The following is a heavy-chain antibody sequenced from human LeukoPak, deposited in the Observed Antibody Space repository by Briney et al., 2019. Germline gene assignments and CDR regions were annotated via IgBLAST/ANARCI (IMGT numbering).Heavy chain of an antibody. CDR1: GGSISSSSYY. D-gene: IGHD3-22*01. Sequence: PSETLSLTCTVSGGSISSSSYYWGWIRQPPGKGLEWIGYIYYSGSTNYNPSLKSRVTISVDASKNQFSLKLSSVTAADTAVYYCARGDFYDSSGYYSGAFDIWGQGTMVTVSS. CDR3: ARGDFYDSSGYYSGAFDI. V-gene: IGHV4-61*05. CDR2: IYYSGST. J-gene: IGHJ3*02.